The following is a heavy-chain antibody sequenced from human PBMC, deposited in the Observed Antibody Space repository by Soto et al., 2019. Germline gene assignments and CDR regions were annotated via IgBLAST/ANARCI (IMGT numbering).Heavy chain of an antibody. J-gene: IGHJ5*02. CDR1: GFTFSSYG. CDR2: ISYDGSNK. Sequence: GGSLRLSCAASGFTFSSYGMHWVRHAPGKGLAWVAVISYDGSNKYYADSVKGRFTISRDNSKNTLYLQRNRLRAEDTAVYYCAKSYYDFWSGYSQYPRHDWFDPWGQGTLVTVSS. D-gene: IGHD3-3*01. CDR3: AKSYYDFWSGYSQYPRHDWFDP. V-gene: IGHV3-30*18.